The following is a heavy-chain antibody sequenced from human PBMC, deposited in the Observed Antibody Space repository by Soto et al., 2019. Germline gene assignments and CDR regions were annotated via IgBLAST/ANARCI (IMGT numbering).Heavy chain of an antibody. CDR3: ARDVVRITMVRGATNQAYYYYYGMDV. V-gene: IGHV1-3*01. D-gene: IGHD3-10*01. Sequence: ASVKVSCKASGYTFTSYAMHWVRQAPGQRLEWMGWINAGNGNTKYSQKFQGRVTITRDTSASTAYMELSSLRSEDTAVYYCARDVVRITMVRGATNQAYYYYYGMDVWGQGTTVTVSS. CDR2: INAGNGNT. CDR1: GYTFTSYA. J-gene: IGHJ6*02.